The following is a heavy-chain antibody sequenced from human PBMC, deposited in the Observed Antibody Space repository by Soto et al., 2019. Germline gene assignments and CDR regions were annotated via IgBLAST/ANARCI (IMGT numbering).Heavy chain of an antibody. CDR3: AKGRVGCSSTSCYGFDY. J-gene: IGHJ4*02. V-gene: IGHV3-23*01. D-gene: IGHD2-2*01. CDR1: GFTFSSYA. Sequence: EVQLLESGGGLVQPGGSLRLSCAASGFTFSSYAMSWVRQAPGKGLEWVSAISGSGGSTYYADSVQGRFTISRDNSKNTLYLQMNSLRAEDKAVYYCAKGRVGCSSTSCYGFDYWGQGTLVTVSS. CDR2: ISGSGGST.